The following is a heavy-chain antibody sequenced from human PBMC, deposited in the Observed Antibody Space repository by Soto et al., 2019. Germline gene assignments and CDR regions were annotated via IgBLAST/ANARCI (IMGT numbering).Heavy chain of an antibody. CDR2: IYWDDDK. V-gene: IGHV2-5*02. D-gene: IGHD6-13*01. Sequence: GSGPTLVNPTQTLTLTCTFSGFSLSARGVGVGWIRQPPGKALEWLALIYWDDDKRYSPSLKSRLTITKDTSKNQVVLTMTNMDPVDTATYYCAHSRGIAATNYYYYYGMDVWGQGTTVTVSS. CDR1: GFSLSARGVG. J-gene: IGHJ6*02. CDR3: AHSRGIAATNYYYYYGMDV.